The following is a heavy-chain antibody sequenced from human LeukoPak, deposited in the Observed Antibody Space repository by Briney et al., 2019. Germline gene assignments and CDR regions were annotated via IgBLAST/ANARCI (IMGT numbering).Heavy chain of an antibody. V-gene: IGHV4-34*01. J-gene: IGHJ4*02. D-gene: IGHD3-22*01. Sequence: TSETLSLTCAVYGGSLSGYYWSWIRQPPGKGLEWIGEINHSGSTNYNPSLKSRVTISVDTSKNQFSLKLSSVTAADTAVYYCARGSDDYDSSGYYDYWGQGTLVTVSS. CDR1: GGSLSGYY. CDR2: INHSGST. CDR3: ARGSDDYDSSGYYDY.